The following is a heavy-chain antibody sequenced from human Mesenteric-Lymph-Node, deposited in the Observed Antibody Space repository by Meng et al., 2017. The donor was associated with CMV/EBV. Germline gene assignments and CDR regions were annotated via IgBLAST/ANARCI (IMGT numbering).Heavy chain of an antibody. CDR1: GGSFSGYC. CDR2: INHSGVP. D-gene: IGHD2-15*01. J-gene: IGHJ4*02. Sequence: QVQLQRWGEGLLKPSEPLSLTCAVYGGSFSGYCWSWIRQPPGKGLEWIGEINHSGVPNYNPSLKSLVTISLDRSKNQFSLKLSSVAAEDTAVYYCARGSDIPVNNYWGQGTLVTVSS. CDR3: ARGSDIPVNNY. V-gene: IGHV4-34*01.